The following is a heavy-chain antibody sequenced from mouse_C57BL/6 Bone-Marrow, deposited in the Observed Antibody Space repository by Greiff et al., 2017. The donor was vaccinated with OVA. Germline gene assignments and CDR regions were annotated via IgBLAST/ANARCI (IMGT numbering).Heavy chain of an antibody. Sequence: EVQLVESGGDLVKPGGSLKLSCAASGFTFSSYGMSWVRQTPDKRLEWVATISSCGSYTYYPDSVKGRFTISRDNAKNTLYLQMSSLKSEDTAMYYCARHLSWFAYWGQGTLVTVSA. J-gene: IGHJ3*01. V-gene: IGHV5-6*01. CDR3: ARHLSWFAY. CDR1: GFTFSSYG. CDR2: ISSCGSYT.